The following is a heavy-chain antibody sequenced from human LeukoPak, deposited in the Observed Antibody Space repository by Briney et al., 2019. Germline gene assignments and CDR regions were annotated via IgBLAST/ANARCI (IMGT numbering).Heavy chain of an antibody. D-gene: IGHD6-13*01. J-gene: IGHJ6*02. V-gene: IGHV3-7*01. CDR3: ARDRYSSSWYNYYYYYGMDV. CDR2: IKQDGSEK. CDR1: GFTFSSYW. Sequence: GGSLRLSCAASGFTFSSYWMSWVRQAPGKGLEWVANIKQDGSEKYYVDSVKGRFTISRDNAKNSLYLQMNSLRAEDTAVYYCARDRYSSSWYNYYYYYGMDVWGQGTTVTVSS.